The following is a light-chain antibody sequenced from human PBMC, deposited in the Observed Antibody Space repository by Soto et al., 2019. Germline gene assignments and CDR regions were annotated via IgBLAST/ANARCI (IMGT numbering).Light chain of an antibody. J-gene: IGKJ5*01. CDR2: DAS. CDR1: QSIGDY. CDR3: QQRNNWPPSIS. V-gene: IGKV3-11*01. Sequence: EIVMTQSPATLSVSPGERATLSCSASQSIGDYLAWYQHKPAQAPRLLIYDASKRATGIPARFNGSGSGTDFTLTISSLEPEDFAVYYCQQRNNWPPSISFGQGTRLEI.